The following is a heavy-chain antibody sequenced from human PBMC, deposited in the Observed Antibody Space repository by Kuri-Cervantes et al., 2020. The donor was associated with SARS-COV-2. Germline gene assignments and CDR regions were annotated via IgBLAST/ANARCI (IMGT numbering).Heavy chain of an antibody. D-gene: IGHD3-16*01. Sequence: GESLKISCAASGFTFSSYEMNWVRQAPGKGLEWVSYISSSGSTIYYADSVKGRFTISRDNAKNSLYLQMNSLRAEDTAVYYCAKLREEAGYYYGMDVWGQGTTVTVSS. V-gene: IGHV3-48*03. CDR3: AKLREEAGYYYGMDV. CDR2: ISSSGSTI. J-gene: IGHJ6*02. CDR1: GFTFSSYE.